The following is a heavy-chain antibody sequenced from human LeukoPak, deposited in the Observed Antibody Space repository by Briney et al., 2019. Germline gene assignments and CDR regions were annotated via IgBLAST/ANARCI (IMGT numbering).Heavy chain of an antibody. V-gene: IGHV3-30-3*01. J-gene: IGHJ4*02. CDR2: ILHDGSNK. CDR3: GRDGDSSGYFYFDN. Sequence: GRSLRLYCAASGFTFSSYAMHWVRQAPGKGLEWVAGILHDGSNKYYADSVKGRFTISRDNSKNTLSLQMDSLRADDTAVYYCGRDGDSSGYFYFDNWGQGTLVTVSS. D-gene: IGHD3-22*01. CDR1: GFTFSSYA.